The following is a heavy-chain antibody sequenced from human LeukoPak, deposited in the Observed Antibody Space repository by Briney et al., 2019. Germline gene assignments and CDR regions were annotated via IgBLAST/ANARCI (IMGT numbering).Heavy chain of an antibody. CDR2: ISGSGGST. D-gene: IGHD3-3*01. J-gene: IGHJ6*02. V-gene: IGHV3-23*01. CDR3: AGVGSDFWSGYYIYYYYYGMDV. Sequence: PGGSLRLSCAASGFTFSSYAMSWVRQAPGKGLEWVSAISGSGGSTYYADSAKGRFTISRDNSKNTLYLQMNSLRAEDTAVYYCAGVGSDFWSGYYIYYYYYGMDVWGQGTTATVSS. CDR1: GFTFSSYA.